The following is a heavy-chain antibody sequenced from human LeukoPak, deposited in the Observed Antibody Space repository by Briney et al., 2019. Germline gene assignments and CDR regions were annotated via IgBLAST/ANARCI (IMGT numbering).Heavy chain of an antibody. CDR3: AREGYCSGGNCHRTFDY. D-gene: IGHD2-15*01. J-gene: IGHJ4*02. V-gene: IGHV4-59*01. CDR2: IYYSGST. Sequence: SETLSLTCTVSGAAISSYYWSWIRQPPGKGLEWIGYIYYSGSTKYNPSLKSRVTISVDTSKNQFSLKLNSVTAADTAVYYCAREGYCSGGNCHRTFDYWGRGTLVTVSS. CDR1: GAAISSYY.